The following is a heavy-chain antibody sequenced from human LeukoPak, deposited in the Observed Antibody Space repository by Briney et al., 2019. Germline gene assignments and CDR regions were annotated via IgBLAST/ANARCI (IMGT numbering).Heavy chain of an antibody. J-gene: IGHJ4*02. Sequence: GGSLRLSCAASGFTFSSYEMNWVRQAPGKGLEWVSYISSSGSTVYYADSVKGRFTISRYNAKNSLYLQMNSLRAEDTAVYYCARDVVRGGSSGYTPGGDYWGQGTLVTVSS. CDR1: GFTFSSYE. V-gene: IGHV3-48*03. CDR3: ARDVVRGGSSGYTPGGDY. D-gene: IGHD3-22*01. CDR2: ISSSGSTV.